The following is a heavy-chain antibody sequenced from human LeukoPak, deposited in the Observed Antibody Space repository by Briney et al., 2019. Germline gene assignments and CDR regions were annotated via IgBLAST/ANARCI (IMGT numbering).Heavy chain of an antibody. CDR3: ARETYCSSTSCYLDY. D-gene: IGHD2-2*01. CDR1: GFTFSSYS. Sequence: GGSLRLSCAASGFTFSSYSMNWVRQAPGKGLEWVSSISSSSSYIYYADSVKGRFTISRDNAKNSLYLQMNSLRAEDTAVYYCARETYCSSTSCYLDYWGQGTTVTVSS. CDR2: ISSSSSYI. J-gene: IGHJ4*03. V-gene: IGHV3-21*01.